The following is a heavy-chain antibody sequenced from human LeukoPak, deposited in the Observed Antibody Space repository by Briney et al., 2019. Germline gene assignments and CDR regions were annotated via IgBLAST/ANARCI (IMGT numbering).Heavy chain of an antibody. Sequence: SETLSLTCAVYGGSFSGYYWSWIRQPPGKGLEWIGEINHSGSTNYNPSLKSRVTISVDRSKNLFSLNLSSVTAADTAVYYCARVRGVVGAANFDYWGQGTLVTVPS. J-gene: IGHJ4*02. CDR1: GGSFSGYY. V-gene: IGHV4-34*01. D-gene: IGHD1-26*01. CDR3: ARVRGVVGAANFDY. CDR2: INHSGST.